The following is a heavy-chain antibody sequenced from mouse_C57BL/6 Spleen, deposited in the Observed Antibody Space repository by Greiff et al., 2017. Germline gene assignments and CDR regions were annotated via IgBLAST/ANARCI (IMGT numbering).Heavy chain of an antibody. J-gene: IGHJ1*03. V-gene: IGHV14-2*01. Sequence: EVKLLESGAELVKPGASVKLSCTASGFNIKDYYMHWVKQRTEQGLEWIGRIDPEDGETKYAPKFQGQATLTVDTSSNTAYLPLSSLTSEDTAVYYCARSAAVVAEGYFDVWGTGTTVTVSS. CDR3: ARSAAVVAEGYFDV. D-gene: IGHD1-1*01. CDR1: GFNIKDYY. CDR2: IDPEDGET.